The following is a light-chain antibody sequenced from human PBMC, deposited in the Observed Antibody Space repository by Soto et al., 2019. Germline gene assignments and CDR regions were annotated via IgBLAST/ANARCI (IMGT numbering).Light chain of an antibody. J-gene: IGKJ4*01. Sequence: EVGLTQSPATLSLSPGERATLSCRASQSVSSYLAWYQQKPGQAPRLLIFDASNRATGIPARFSGSGSGTDFTLTISSLEPEDFAVYYCQQRYNWPPLTFGGGTKVDIK. CDR1: QSVSSY. CDR3: QQRYNWPPLT. CDR2: DAS. V-gene: IGKV3-11*01.